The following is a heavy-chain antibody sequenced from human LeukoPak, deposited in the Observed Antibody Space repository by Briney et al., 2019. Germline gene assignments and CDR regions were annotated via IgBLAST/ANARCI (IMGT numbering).Heavy chain of an antibody. Sequence: GGSLRLSCAASGFTFSSYAMHWVRQAPGKGLEWVAVISYDGSNKYYADSVKGRFTISRDNSKNTLYLQMNSLRVEDAAVYYCARDKLLEYGNWFDPWGQGTLVTVSS. D-gene: IGHD4/OR15-4a*01. CDR3: ARDKLLEYGNWFDP. V-gene: IGHV3-30-3*01. CDR1: GFTFSSYA. CDR2: ISYDGSNK. J-gene: IGHJ5*02.